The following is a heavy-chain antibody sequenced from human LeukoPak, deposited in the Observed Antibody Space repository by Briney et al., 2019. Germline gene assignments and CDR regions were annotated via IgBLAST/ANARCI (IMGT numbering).Heavy chain of an antibody. D-gene: IGHD6-19*01. CDR3: ARVRIAVAGTERKNWFDP. Sequence: ASVKVSCKAFGYTFTSYGISWVRQAPGQGLEWMGWISAYNGNTNYAQKLQGRVTMTTDTSTSTAYVELRSLRSDDTAVYYCARVRIAVAGTERKNWFDPWGQGTLVTVSS. CDR2: ISAYNGNT. J-gene: IGHJ5*02. V-gene: IGHV1-18*01. CDR1: GYTFTSYG.